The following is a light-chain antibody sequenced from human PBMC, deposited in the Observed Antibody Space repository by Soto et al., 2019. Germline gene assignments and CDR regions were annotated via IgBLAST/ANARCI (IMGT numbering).Light chain of an antibody. CDR3: AAWDDSLTGVV. Sequence: QSVLTQPPSASGTPGQRVTISCSGSSSNIGSNSVNWYQQLPKTAPKLLIYSDNQRPSGVPDRFSGSKSGTSASLAINGLQSEDDADYYCAAWDDSLTGVVFGGGTKVTVL. J-gene: IGLJ2*01. CDR1: SSNIGSNS. V-gene: IGLV1-44*01. CDR2: SDN.